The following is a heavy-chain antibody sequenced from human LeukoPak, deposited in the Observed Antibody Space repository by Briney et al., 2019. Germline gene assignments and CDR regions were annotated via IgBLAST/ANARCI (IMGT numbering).Heavy chain of an antibody. V-gene: IGHV3-33*08. CDR3: ASSAGALIDC. CDR2: IWFDGSNK. Sequence: SGGSLRLSCAASGFTFSSYGMHWVRQAPGKGLEWVAVIWFDGSNKFYADSVKGRFTISRDNSKNTLYLQMNSLRAEDTAVYYCASSAGALIDCWGQGTLVIVSS. J-gene: IGHJ4*02. D-gene: IGHD6-19*01. CDR1: GFTFSSYG.